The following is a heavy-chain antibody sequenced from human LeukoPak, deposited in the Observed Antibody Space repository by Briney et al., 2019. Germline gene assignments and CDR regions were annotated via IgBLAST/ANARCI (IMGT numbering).Heavy chain of an antibody. CDR1: GGSFSGYY. J-gene: IGHJ2*01. CDR3: ARRRNYYDSRKYANWYFDF. D-gene: IGHD3-22*01. Sequence: PSETLSLTCAVYGGSFSGYYWSWIRQPPGKGLEWIGEINHSGSTNYNPSLKSRVTISVDTSKNQFSLKLSSVTAADTAVYYCARRRNYYDSRKYANWYFDFWGRGTLVTVSS. V-gene: IGHV4-34*01. CDR2: INHSGST.